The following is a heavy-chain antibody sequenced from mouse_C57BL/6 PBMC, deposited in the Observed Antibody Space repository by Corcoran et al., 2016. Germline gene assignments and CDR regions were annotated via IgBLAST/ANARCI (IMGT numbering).Heavy chain of an antibody. D-gene: IGHD2-14*01. V-gene: IGHV1-80*01. CDR2: IYPGDGDT. Sequence: QVQLQQSGAELVKPGASVKISCKASGYAFSSYWMNWVKQRPGKGLEWIGQIYPGDGDTNYNGKFKGKATLTADKSSSTAYMQLSSLTSEDSAVYFCARCEVLENAMDYWGQGTSVTVSS. CDR1: GYAFSSYW. CDR3: ARCEVLENAMDY. J-gene: IGHJ4*01.